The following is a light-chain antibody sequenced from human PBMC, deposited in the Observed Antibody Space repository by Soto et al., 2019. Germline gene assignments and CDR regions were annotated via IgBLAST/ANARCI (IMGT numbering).Light chain of an antibody. CDR1: SSEVGGYNY. Sequence: QSALTQPPSASGSPGQSVTISCTGTSSEVGGYNYVSWYQQHPGKAPKLMIYEVSKRPSGVPDCFSGSKSGNTASLTVSGLHAEDEADYYCSSYAGSNNLGVFGTGTKVTVL. CDR2: EVS. V-gene: IGLV2-8*01. CDR3: SSYAGSNNLGV. J-gene: IGLJ1*01.